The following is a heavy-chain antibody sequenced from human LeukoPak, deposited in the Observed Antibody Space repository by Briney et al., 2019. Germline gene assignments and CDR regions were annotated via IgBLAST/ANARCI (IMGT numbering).Heavy chain of an antibody. Sequence: GGSLRLSCAASGFSFSNYAMYWVRQAPGKGLEWVSGVSGSGGGIYYADSVKGRFTISRDNSKNTLNLQMNSLRAEDTAVYYCAKTPELPGYYYYYGMDVWGQGTTVTVSS. CDR3: AKTPELPGYYYYYGMDV. J-gene: IGHJ6*02. CDR1: GFSFSNYA. V-gene: IGHV3-23*01. CDR2: VSGSGGGI. D-gene: IGHD1-26*01.